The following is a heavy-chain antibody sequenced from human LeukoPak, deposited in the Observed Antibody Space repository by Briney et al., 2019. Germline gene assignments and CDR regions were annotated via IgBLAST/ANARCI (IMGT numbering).Heavy chain of an antibody. J-gene: IGHJ4*02. D-gene: IGHD7-27*01. CDR3: ARTQHGEFDY. CDR2: IYHSGST. CDR1: GYSISSGYY. V-gene: IGHV4-38-2*02. Sequence: SETLSLTCTVSGYSISSGYYWGWIRQPPGKGLEWIGSIYHSGSTYYNPSLKSRVTISVDTSKNQFSLKLRSVTAADTAVYYCARTQHGEFDYWGQGILVTVSS.